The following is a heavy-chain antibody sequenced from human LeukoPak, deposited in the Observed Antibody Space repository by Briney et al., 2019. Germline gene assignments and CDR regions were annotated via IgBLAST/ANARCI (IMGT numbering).Heavy chain of an antibody. CDR1: GYSFTTYW. V-gene: IGHV5-51*01. D-gene: IGHD3-10*01. Sequence: GESLKISCKTSGYSFTTYWIGWVRLMPGTGLEWVGAIYPDDSDTRYSPSFQGQVVIPADRSIRTAYLQWNTLKTSDTAMYYCVRQRGASGTINHFDPWGQGTLVTVSS. CDR3: VRQRGASGTINHFDP. CDR2: IYPDDSDT. J-gene: IGHJ5*02.